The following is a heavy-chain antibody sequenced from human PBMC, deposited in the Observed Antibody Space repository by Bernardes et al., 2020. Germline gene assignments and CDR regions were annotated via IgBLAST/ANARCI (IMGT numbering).Heavy chain of an antibody. J-gene: IGHJ3*02. CDR3: ARSTPNWNYGGRAFDI. CDR1: GFTFSSYA. CDR2: ISSNGGST. D-gene: IGHD1-7*01. V-gene: IGHV3-64*02. Sequence: GGSLRLSCAASGFTFSSYAMHWVRQAPGKGLEYVSAISSNGGSTYYADSVKGRFTISRDNSKNTLYLQMGSLRAEDMAVYYCARSTPNWNYGGRAFDIWGQGTMVTVSS.